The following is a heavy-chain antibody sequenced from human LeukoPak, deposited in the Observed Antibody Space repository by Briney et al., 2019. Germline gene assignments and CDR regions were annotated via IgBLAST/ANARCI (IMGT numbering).Heavy chain of an antibody. Sequence: PGGSLRLSCAASGFTFSNYWMHWVRQVPGKGLVWVSHINSDGRIMNYADSVKGRFTISRDNAKNTLYLQMNSLRVEDTAVYYCARGRGWYFDLWGRSTLVTVSS. D-gene: IGHD3-10*01. CDR2: INSDGRIM. CDR3: ARGRGWYFDL. V-gene: IGHV3-74*01. J-gene: IGHJ2*01. CDR1: GFTFSNYW.